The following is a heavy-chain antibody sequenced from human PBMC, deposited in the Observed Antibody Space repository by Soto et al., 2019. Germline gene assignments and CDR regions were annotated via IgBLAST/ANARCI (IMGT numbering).Heavy chain of an antibody. J-gene: IGHJ4*02. D-gene: IGHD2-21*02. CDR1: GYTFTSYD. CDR2: MNPNSGNT. CDR3: ARGVTGSPYAGFDY. Sequence: GASVKVSCKASGYTFTSYDINWVRQATGQGLEWMGWMNPNSGNTGYAQKFQGRVTITADKSTSTAYMELSSLRSEDTAVYYCARGVTGSPYAGFDYWGQGTLVTVSS. V-gene: IGHV1-8*01.